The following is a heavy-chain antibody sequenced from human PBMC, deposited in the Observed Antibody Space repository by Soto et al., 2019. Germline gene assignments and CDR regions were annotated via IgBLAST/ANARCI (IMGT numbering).Heavy chain of an antibody. Sequence: QVQMVQSGAEVRKPGASVKVSCKASGYSFTSYGITWVRQAPGQGLEWMGGTYKSNTNYAQKVQGRVTMTTDTSTSTAYMELRGLTADDTAVYYCARGPTVGDFWGQGTVVTVSS. J-gene: IGHJ3*01. D-gene: IGHD3-16*01. CDR3: ARGPTVGDF. CDR2: TYKSNT. V-gene: IGHV1-18*01. CDR1: GYSFTSYG.